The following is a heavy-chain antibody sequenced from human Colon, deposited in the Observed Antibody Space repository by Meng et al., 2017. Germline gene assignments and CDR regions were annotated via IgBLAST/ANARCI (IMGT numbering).Heavy chain of an antibody. V-gene: IGHV6-1*01. Sequence: QVQLQQSGPGLVKPSQTLSLTCDISGDSVSSNDATWNWIRQCPSRGLVWLGRTFYRTKWISDYAVSLESRITITPDTSKNQFTLQLNSVAPEDTAVYYCARLVGNSWLPDWGQGTLVTVSS. D-gene: IGHD6-13*01. CDR1: GDSVSSNDAT. CDR3: ARLVGNSWLPD. J-gene: IGHJ4*02. CDR2: TFYRTKWIS.